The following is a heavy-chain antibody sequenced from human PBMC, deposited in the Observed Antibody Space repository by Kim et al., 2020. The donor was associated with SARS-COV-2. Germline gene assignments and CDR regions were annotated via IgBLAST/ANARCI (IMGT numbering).Heavy chain of an antibody. CDR2: ISYDGSNK. V-gene: IGHV3-30*04. CDR1: GFTFSSYA. Sequence: GGSLRLSCAASGFTFSSYAMHWVRQAPGKGLEWVAVISYDGSNKYYADSVKGRFTISRDNSKNTLYLQMNSLRAEDTAVYYCARDPYDYWGQGTLVTVAS. J-gene: IGHJ4*02. CDR3: ARDPYDY.